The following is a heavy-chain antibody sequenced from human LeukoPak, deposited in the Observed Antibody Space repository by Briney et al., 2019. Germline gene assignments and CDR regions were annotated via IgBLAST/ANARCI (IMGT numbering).Heavy chain of an antibody. Sequence: GGSLRLSCAASGFTFSSYAMSWVRQAPGKGLEWVSDVSGRGGSTYYADSVKGRFPISRDNSKTTLYLQMNSLSAEDTAVYYCAKSAASAGRTYFDYWGQGTLVTVSS. J-gene: IGHJ4*02. CDR2: VSGRGGST. D-gene: IGHD6-13*01. CDR1: GFTFSSYA. CDR3: AKSAASAGRTYFDY. V-gene: IGHV3-23*01.